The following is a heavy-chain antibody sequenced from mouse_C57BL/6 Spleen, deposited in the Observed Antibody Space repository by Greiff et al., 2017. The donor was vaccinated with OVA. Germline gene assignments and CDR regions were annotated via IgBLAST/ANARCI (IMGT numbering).Heavy chain of an antibody. CDR3: TRDRGYDGYFDV. Sequence: EVKVVESGEGLVKPGGSLKLSCAASGFTFSSYAMSWVRQTPEKRLEWVAYISSGGDYIYYADTVKGRFTISRDNARNTLYLQMSSLKSEDTAMYYCTRDRGYDGYFDVWGTGTTVTVSS. D-gene: IGHD2-2*01. CDR2: ISSGGDYI. V-gene: IGHV5-9-1*02. J-gene: IGHJ1*03. CDR1: GFTFSSYA.